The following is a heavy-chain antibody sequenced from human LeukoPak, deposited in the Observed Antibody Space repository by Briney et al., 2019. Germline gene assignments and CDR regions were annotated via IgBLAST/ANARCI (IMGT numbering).Heavy chain of an antibody. CDR2: ITSSSATI. Sequence: GWALRLPCAVSGLTFSTSSMNWVRQAPGKGRAVIAFITSSSATIYYSDSVKGRFTISRDNALNSLYLQMEGLRGDDTAVYYCARGSGGSSGFDYWGQGALVTVSS. CDR3: ARGSGGSSGFDY. V-gene: IGHV3-48*04. J-gene: IGHJ4*02. D-gene: IGHD6-19*01. CDR1: GLTFSTSS.